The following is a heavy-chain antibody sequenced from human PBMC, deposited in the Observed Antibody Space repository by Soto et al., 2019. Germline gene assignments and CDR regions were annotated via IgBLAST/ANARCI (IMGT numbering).Heavy chain of an antibody. V-gene: IGHV1-3*01. Sequence: GASVKVCCKASGYTFTGYAMHWVRQAPGQRLEWMGWINAGNGNTKYSQKFQGRVTITRDTSASAAYMELSSLSSEDTAVYYCARAVAVAADFDYWGQGTLVTVSS. CDR3: ARAVAVAADFDY. J-gene: IGHJ4*02. D-gene: IGHD6-19*01. CDR2: INAGNGNT. CDR1: GYTFTGYA.